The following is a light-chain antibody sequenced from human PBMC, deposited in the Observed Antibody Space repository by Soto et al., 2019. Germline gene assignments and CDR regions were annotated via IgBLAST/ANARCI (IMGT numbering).Light chain of an antibody. J-gene: IGKJ1*01. CDR1: QSVSSSY. Sequence: EIVFTQSPGTLSLSPGERATLSCRARQSVSSSYLAWYQQKPGQAPRLLIYGASSRATGIADRFSGSGSGTDFTLTISRLEPEDFAVYYCQQYGSSPRTFGQGTKFDIK. CDR2: GAS. CDR3: QQYGSSPRT. V-gene: IGKV3-20*01.